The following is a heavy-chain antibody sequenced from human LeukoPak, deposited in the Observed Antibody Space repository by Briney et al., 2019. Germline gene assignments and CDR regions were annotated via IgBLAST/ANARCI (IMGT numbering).Heavy chain of an antibody. J-gene: IGHJ4*02. D-gene: IGHD2-15*01. CDR1: GGSFRGYY. V-gene: IGHV4-59*08. CDR2: IYYSGST. Sequence: SETLSLTCAVYGGSFRGYYWSWIRQPPGKGLEWIAWIYYSGSTNYNPSLKSRVTISVDTSKNQFSLKLTSVTAADTAVYYCARVDSSDAGNFDYWGQGTLVTVSS. CDR3: ARVDSSDAGNFDY.